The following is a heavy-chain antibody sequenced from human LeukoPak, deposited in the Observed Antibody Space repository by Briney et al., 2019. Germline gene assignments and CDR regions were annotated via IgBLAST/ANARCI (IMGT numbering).Heavy chain of an antibody. D-gene: IGHD6-13*01. Sequence: PGGSLRLSCAASGFTFSSYWMSWVRQAPGKGLEWVANVKQDGSEKYYVDSVKGRSTISRDNAKNSLYLQMNSLRAEDTAVYYCARDHSSWYRRRLYYFDYWGQGTLVTVSS. J-gene: IGHJ4*02. CDR3: ARDHSSWYRRRLYYFDY. CDR1: GFTFSSYW. V-gene: IGHV3-7*01. CDR2: VKQDGSEK.